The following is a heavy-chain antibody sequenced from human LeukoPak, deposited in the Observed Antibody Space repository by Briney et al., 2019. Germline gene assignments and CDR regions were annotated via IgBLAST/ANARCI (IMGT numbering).Heavy chain of an antibody. D-gene: IGHD1-26*01. CDR3: ARSCRSYYPL. Sequence: SETLSLTCTVSGGSISSFYWSWIRQPPGKGLEWIGYVYYNGVTNYNPSLMSRVTISVDTSKNQFSLKLSSVTAADTAVYYCARSCRSYYPLWGQGTLVTVSS. V-gene: IGHV4-59*01. CDR1: GGSISSFY. CDR2: VYYNGVT. J-gene: IGHJ4*02.